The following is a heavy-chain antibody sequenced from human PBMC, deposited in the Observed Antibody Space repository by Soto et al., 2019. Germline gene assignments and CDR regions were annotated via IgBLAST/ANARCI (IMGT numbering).Heavy chain of an antibody. CDR3: ARGAVGPEQLDY. Sequence: SETLSLTCTVSGGSISSYYWSWIRQPPGKGLEWIGYIYYSGSTNYNPSLKSRVTISVDTSKNQFSLKLSSVTAADTAVYYCARGAVGPEQLDYWGQGTLVTVSS. J-gene: IGHJ4*02. D-gene: IGHD6-13*01. CDR2: IYYSGST. V-gene: IGHV4-59*01. CDR1: GGSISSYY.